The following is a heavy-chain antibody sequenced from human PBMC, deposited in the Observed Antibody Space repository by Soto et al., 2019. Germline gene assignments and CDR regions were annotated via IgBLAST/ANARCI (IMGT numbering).Heavy chain of an antibody. CDR2: INPSGGAT. Sequence: ASVKVSCKASGYTFINFFIHWVRQAPGQGLEWVGIINPSGGATTYPQEFQGRVTMTRDTSTSTVYMDVSSLRFDDTAVYYCARSHCSGGSCYLGAFDIWGQGTMVTVSS. CDR1: GYTFINFF. J-gene: IGHJ3*02. CDR3: ARSHCSGGSCYLGAFDI. V-gene: IGHV1-46*01. D-gene: IGHD2-15*01.